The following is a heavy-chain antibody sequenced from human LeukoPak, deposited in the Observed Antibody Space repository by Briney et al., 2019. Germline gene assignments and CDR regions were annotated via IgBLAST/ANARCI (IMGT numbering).Heavy chain of an antibody. CDR1: GFTFSDYY. D-gene: IGHD5-18*01. V-gene: IGHV3-11*01. J-gene: IGHJ4*02. Sequence: GGSLRLSCAASGFTFSDYYMSWIRQAPGKGLEWVSYISSSGSTIYYADSVKGRFTISRDNAKNSLYLQMNSLRAEDTAVYYCARDVPTELQLWLLSPFDYWGQGTLVTVSS. CDR2: ISSSGSTI. CDR3: ARDVPTELQLWLLSPFDY.